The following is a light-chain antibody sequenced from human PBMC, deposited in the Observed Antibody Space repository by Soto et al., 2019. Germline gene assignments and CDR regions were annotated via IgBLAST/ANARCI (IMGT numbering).Light chain of an antibody. CDR1: QSLLSSADNKNY. V-gene: IGKV4-1*01. Sequence: DIVMTQSPDSLAVSLGERATIDCKSSQSLLSSADNKNYLAWFRQKPGQPPKLLIHSTSTRESGVPDRIAGSGSGTDFTLTISSLQAEDVAVYYCQQYYGRPITLGQGTRLEIK. J-gene: IGKJ5*01. CDR3: QQYYGRPIT. CDR2: STS.